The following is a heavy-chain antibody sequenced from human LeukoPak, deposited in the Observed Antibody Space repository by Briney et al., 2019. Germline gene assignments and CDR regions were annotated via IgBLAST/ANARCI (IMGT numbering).Heavy chain of an antibody. D-gene: IGHD5-18*01. V-gene: IGHV4-4*07. CDR2: IYTSGST. CDR3: ARGRGYTYYQ. Sequence: SETLSLTYTVSGGSISGYYWSWIRQPAGEGLEWIGHIYTSGSTDYNPSLKSRVTMSVDTSKKQSSLKLSSVTAADTAVYFCARGRGYTYYQWGQGTLVIVSS. J-gene: IGHJ4*02. CDR1: GGSISGYY.